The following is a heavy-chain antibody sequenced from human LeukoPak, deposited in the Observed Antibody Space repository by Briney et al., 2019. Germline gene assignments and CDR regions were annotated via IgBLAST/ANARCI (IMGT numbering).Heavy chain of an antibody. CDR3: ARDVAHYGDYLDY. D-gene: IGHD4-17*01. CDR1: GFTFSDYW. J-gene: IGHJ4*02. Sequence: GGSLTLSCAASGFTFSDYWMHWVRQAPGKGLVWVPRISSDGSRVTYADSVKGRFTISRDNAKNSLYLQMNSLRAEDTALYYCARDVAHYGDYLDYWGQGTLVTVSS. CDR2: ISSDGSRV. V-gene: IGHV3-74*01.